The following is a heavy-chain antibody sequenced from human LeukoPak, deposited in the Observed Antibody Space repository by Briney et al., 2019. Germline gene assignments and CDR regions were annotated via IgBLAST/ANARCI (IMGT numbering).Heavy chain of an antibody. Sequence: SETLSLTCTVSGGSISSHYWSWIRQPPGKGLEWIGHIYYSGSTNYNPSLKSRVTISVDTSKNQFSLKLSSVTAADTAVYYCASTGYPYYYYYMDVWGKGTTVTVSS. CDR1: GGSISSHY. D-gene: IGHD3-9*01. CDR2: IYYSGST. CDR3: ASTGYPYYYYYMDV. J-gene: IGHJ6*03. V-gene: IGHV4-59*11.